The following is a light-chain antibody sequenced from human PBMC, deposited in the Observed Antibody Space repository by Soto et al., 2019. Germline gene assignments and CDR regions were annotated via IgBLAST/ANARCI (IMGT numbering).Light chain of an antibody. Sequence: DIQMTQSPSSLSASVGDRVIITCRSSQSINSYVNWYQQKPGKAPKLLIYTASSLQSGVPSRFSGSGSGTDFTLTISSLQPEDFATYYCQQSHSTPQYTFGQGTKLEIK. V-gene: IGKV1-39*01. CDR2: TAS. CDR3: QQSHSTPQYT. CDR1: QSINSY. J-gene: IGKJ2*01.